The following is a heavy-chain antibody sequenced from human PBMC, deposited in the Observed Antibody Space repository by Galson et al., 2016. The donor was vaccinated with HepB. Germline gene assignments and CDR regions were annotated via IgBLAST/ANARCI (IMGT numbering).Heavy chain of an antibody. CDR3: ARDRPAVAGTESWYFDL. J-gene: IGHJ2*01. CDR2: ISTYNGQT. CDR1: GYTFTSHG. V-gene: IGHV1-18*01. D-gene: IGHD6-19*01. Sequence: SVKVSCKASGYTFTSHGINWVRQAPGQGLEWMGWISTYNGQTKFAEKFQGRVTMTTDTLTTTAYMELRSLRHDDTAVYYCARDRPAVAGTESWYFDLWGRGTLVTVSS.